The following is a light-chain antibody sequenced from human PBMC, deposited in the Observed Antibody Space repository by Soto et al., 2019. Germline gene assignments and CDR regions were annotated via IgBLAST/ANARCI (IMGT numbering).Light chain of an antibody. V-gene: IGKV3-20*01. CDR1: QSVSSSY. Sequence: EIVLTQSPGTLSLSPGERATLSCRASQSVSSSYLAWYQQKPGQAPRLLIYGASSRATGIPDRFSGSGSGTDFTLTISRLEPEDFAVYYCQQYNNWPWTFGRGTEVEIK. CDR3: QQYNNWPWT. CDR2: GAS. J-gene: IGKJ1*01.